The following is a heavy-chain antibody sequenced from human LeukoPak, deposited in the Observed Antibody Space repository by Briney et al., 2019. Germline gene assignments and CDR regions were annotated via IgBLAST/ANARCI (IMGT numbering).Heavy chain of an antibody. Sequence: ASVKVSCKASGYSFTGQDMHWVRQAPGQGLEWMGWINPNTGCTNYAQKFQGRVTMTRETTISAAFMELSRLTSDDTAVYYCARYPRYSSSPPFDCWGQGTLVTVPP. V-gene: IGHV1-2*02. J-gene: IGHJ4*02. D-gene: IGHD6-19*01. CDR3: ARYPRYSSSPPFDC. CDR2: INPNTGCT. CDR1: GYSFTGQD.